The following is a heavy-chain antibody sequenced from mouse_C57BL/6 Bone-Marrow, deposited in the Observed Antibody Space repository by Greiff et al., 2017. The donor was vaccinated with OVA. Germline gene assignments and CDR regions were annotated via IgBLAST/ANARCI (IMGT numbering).Heavy chain of an antibody. CDR3: ARRDSSYDAMDY. V-gene: IGHV1-63*01. D-gene: IGHD1-1*01. J-gene: IGHJ4*01. Sequence: QVHVKQSGAELVRPGTSVKMSCKASGYTFTNYWIGWAKQRPGHGLEWIGDIYPGGGYTNYNEKFKGKATLTADKSSSTAYMQFSSLTSEDSAIYYCARRDSSYDAMDYWGQGTSVTVSS. CDR1: GYTFTNYW. CDR2: IYPGGGYT.